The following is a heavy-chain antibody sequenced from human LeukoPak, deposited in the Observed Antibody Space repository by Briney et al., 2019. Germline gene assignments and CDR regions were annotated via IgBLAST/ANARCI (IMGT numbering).Heavy chain of an antibody. J-gene: IGHJ4*02. CDR3: ARGGNSPHNRIAAAGKGPIDY. V-gene: IGHV3-30*03. Sequence: GGSLRLSRSASGFTFSSSAMHWVRQPPGKGLEWVTVISNDESNKYYADSVKGRFTISRDNSKNMLYLQMNSLRTEDTAVYYCARGGNSPHNRIAAAGKGPIDYWGQGTLVTVSS. CDR2: ISNDESNK. CDR1: GFTFSSSA. D-gene: IGHD6-13*01.